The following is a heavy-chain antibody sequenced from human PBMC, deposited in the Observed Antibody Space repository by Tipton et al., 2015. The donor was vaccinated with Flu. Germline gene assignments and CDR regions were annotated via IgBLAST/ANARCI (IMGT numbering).Heavy chain of an antibody. CDR3: ARLAYGSGTYFFDY. CDR2: INHSGST. D-gene: IGHD3-10*01. J-gene: IGHJ4*02. V-gene: IGHV4-34*01. Sequence: TLSLTCAVYGGSFSGYYWSWIRQPPGKGLEWIGEINHSGSTNYNPSLKSRVTISVDTSKNQFSLKLNSLTAADSAVYFCARLAYGSGTYFFDYWGQGTLVTVSS. CDR1: GGSFSGYY.